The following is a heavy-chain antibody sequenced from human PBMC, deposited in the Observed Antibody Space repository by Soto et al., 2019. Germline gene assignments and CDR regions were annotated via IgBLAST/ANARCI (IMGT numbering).Heavy chain of an antibody. CDR2: ISGSGGST. V-gene: IGHV3-23*01. CDR3: AKDHMITFGGVIVNYDY. D-gene: IGHD3-16*02. J-gene: IGHJ4*02. CDR1: GFTFSSYA. Sequence: GGSLRLSCAASGFTFSSYAMSWVRQAPGKGLEWVSAISGSGGSTYYADSVKGRFTISRDNSKNTLYLQMNSLRAEDTAVYYCAKDHMITFGGVIVNYDYWGQGTLVTVSS.